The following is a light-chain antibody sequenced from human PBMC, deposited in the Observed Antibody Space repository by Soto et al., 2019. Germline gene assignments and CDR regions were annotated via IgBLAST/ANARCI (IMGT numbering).Light chain of an antibody. CDR3: QQSFSTPYT. CDR1: QSISSY. V-gene: IGKV1-39*01. Sequence: DIQMTQSPSSLSASVGDRVTITCRASQSISSYLNWYQQKPGKAPKLLIYAASSLQSGVPSRFRGSGSGTDFPLTISSLQPEDFATYYCQQSFSTPYTFGQGNKLEIK. J-gene: IGKJ2*01. CDR2: AAS.